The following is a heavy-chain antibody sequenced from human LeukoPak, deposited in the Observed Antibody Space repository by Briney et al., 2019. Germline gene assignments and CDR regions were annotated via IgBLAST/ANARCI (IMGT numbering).Heavy chain of an antibody. Sequence: PGGPLRLSCAASGFTFSSYSMNWVRQAPGKGLEWVSYISSSSSTIYYADSVKGRFTISRDNAKNSLYLQMNSLRAEDTAVYYCARGPSTVTPPHWGKGTTVTVSS. CDR2: ISSSSSTI. CDR3: ARGPSTVTPPH. J-gene: IGHJ6*04. V-gene: IGHV3-48*01. CDR1: GFTFSSYS. D-gene: IGHD4-17*01.